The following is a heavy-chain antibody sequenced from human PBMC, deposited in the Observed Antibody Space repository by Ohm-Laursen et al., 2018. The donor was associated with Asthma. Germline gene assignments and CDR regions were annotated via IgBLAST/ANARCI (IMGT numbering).Heavy chain of an antibody. D-gene: IGHD4-17*01. CDR1: GFIFDDYA. CDR3: ARDIQAMVTTEGLYFGMDV. Sequence: SLRLSCAASGFIFDDYAMHWVRQVPGKGLEGVSGISWNRGTIVQADSVKGRFTISRDNAKNSLYLQMNSLRSEDTALYYCARDIQAMVTTEGLYFGMDVWGQGTTVTVSS. V-gene: IGHV3-9*01. CDR2: ISWNRGTI. J-gene: IGHJ6*02.